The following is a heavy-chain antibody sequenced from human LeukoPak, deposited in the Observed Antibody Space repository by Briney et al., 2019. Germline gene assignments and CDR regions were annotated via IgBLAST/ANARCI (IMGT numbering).Heavy chain of an antibody. CDR1: GGSFSGYY. J-gene: IGHJ4*02. CDR2: IYYSGST. D-gene: IGHD4-23*01. CDR3: ASIGGFFTDY. Sequence: SETLSLTCAVYGGSFSGYYWSWIRQPPGKGLEWIGYIYYSGSTNYNPSLKSRVTISVDTSKNQFSLKLSSVTAADTAVYYCASIGGFFTDYWGQGTLVTVSS. V-gene: IGHV4-59*01.